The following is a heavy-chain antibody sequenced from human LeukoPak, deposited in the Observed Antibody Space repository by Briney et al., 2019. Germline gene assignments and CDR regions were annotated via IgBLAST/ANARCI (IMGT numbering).Heavy chain of an antibody. CDR2: ISTSSSYI. Sequence: PSETLSLTCTVSGGSISSSSYYWGWVRQAPGKGLEWVSSISTSSSYIYYADSVKGRFTISRDNAKNSLYLQMNSLRAEDTAVYYCVRGHVAVAAHDDAFDIWGQGTMVTVSS. V-gene: IGHV3-21*01. CDR3: VRGHVAVAAHDDAFDI. J-gene: IGHJ3*02. CDR1: GGSISSSSYY. D-gene: IGHD6-19*01.